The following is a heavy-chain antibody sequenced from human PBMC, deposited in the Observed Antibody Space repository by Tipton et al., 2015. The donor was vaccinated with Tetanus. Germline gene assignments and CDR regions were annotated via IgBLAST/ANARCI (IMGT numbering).Heavy chain of an antibody. V-gene: IGHV4-34*01. CDR3: ARGGVATARGGYFDY. Sequence: GLVKPSETLSLTCAVYGGSFSGFYWSWIRQPPGRGLEWIGEINHSGRANYNPSLKSRFTILVDASKNEFSLKVNSVTAADTALYYCARGGVATARGGYFDYWGQGSLVTVSS. D-gene: IGHD5-18*01. J-gene: IGHJ4*02. CDR1: GGSFSGFY. CDR2: INHSGRA.